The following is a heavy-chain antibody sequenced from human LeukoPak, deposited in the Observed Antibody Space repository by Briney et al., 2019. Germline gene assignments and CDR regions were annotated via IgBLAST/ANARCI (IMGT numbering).Heavy chain of an antibody. CDR1: GYTFTSYY. D-gene: IGHD6-13*01. CDR3: ARNYGIAAAGLYDAFDI. V-gene: IGHV1-46*01. CDR2: INPSGGST. J-gene: IGHJ3*02. Sequence: ASVKVSCKASGYTFTSYYMHWVRQAPGQGLEWMGIINPSGGSTSYAQKFQGRVIMTRDMSTSTVYMELSSLRSKDTAVYYCARNYGIAAAGLYDAFDIWVQGTMVTVSS.